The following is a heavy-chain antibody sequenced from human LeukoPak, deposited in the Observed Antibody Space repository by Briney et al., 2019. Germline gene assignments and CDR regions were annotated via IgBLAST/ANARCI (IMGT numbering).Heavy chain of an antibody. CDR3: ARAIRVAADLYYFDY. Sequence: ASVKVSCKASGYTFTSYDINWVRQAPGQGLEWMGWMNPNSGNTGYAQKFQGRVTMTRNTSISTAYMELSGLRSEDTAVYYCARAIRVAADLYYFDYWGQGTLVTVSS. J-gene: IGHJ4*02. V-gene: IGHV1-8*01. D-gene: IGHD6-25*01. CDR1: GYTFTSYD. CDR2: MNPNSGNT.